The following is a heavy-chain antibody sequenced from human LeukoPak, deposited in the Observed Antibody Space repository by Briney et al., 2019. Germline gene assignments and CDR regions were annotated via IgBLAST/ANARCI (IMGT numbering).Heavy chain of an antibody. CDR3: ARGGDNVVVVAADAFDI. D-gene: IGHD2-15*01. J-gene: IGHJ3*02. Sequence: GASVKVSCKAFGGTFSSYAISWVRQAPGQGLEWMGRIIPILGIANYAQKFQGRVTITADKSTSTAYMELSSLRSEDTAVYYCARGGDNVVVVAADAFDIWGQGTMVTVSS. CDR1: GGTFSSYA. CDR2: IIPILGIA. V-gene: IGHV1-69*04.